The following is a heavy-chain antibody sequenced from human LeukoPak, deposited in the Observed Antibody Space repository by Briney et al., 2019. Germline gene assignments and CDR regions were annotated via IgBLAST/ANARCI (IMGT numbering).Heavy chain of an antibody. D-gene: IGHD1-1*01. CDR1: GGSISSYY. CDR2: VYTSGSI. CDR3: AGETGTRLDRVYFYYMDV. V-gene: IGHV4-4*07. Sequence: KPSETLSLTCTVSGGSISSYYWSWIRQPPGKGLEWIGRVYTSGSIYYNPSLTSRVTMSVDTSKNHFSLKLSSVTAADTAVYYCAGETGTRLDRVYFYYMDVWGKGTTVTVSS. J-gene: IGHJ6*03.